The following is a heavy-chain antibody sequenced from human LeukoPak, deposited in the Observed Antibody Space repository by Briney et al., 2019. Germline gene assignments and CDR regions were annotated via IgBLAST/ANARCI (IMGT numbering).Heavy chain of an antibody. Sequence: SETLSLTCTVSGGSISSYYWSWIRQPPGRGLEWIGYIYYSGSTNYNPSLKSRVTILVDTSKNQFSLKLSSVTAADTAVYYCARRAYYDILTRYYGAFDIWGQGTMVTVSS. CDR2: IYYSGST. CDR1: GGSISSYY. D-gene: IGHD3-9*01. V-gene: IGHV4-59*01. J-gene: IGHJ3*02. CDR3: ARRAYYDILTRYYGAFDI.